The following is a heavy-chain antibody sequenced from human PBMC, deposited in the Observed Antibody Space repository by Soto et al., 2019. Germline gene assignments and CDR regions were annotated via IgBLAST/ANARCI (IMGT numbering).Heavy chain of an antibody. J-gene: IGHJ6*02. Sequence: GGSLRLSCAASGFTFSSYSMNWVRQAPGKGLEWVSYISSSSSTIYYADSVKGRFTISRDNAKNSLYLQMNSLRDEDTAVYYCSVVAAIRYYYYGMDVWGQGTTVTVSS. CDR2: ISSSSSTI. CDR3: SVVAAIRYYYYGMDV. CDR1: GFTFSSYS. V-gene: IGHV3-48*02. D-gene: IGHD2-15*01.